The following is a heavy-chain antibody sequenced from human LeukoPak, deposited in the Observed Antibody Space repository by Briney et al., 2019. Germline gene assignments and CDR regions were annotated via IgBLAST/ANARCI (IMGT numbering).Heavy chain of an antibody. D-gene: IGHD3-22*01. CDR3: AKYLSRYDSSPLDY. V-gene: IGHV3-23*01. CDR1: GFTFSSYA. Sequence: GGSLRLSCAASGFTFSSYAMSWVRQAPGKGLEWVSAISGSGGSTYYADSVKGRFTISRDNSKNTLYLQMNSLRAEDTAVYYCAKYLSRYDSSPLDYWGQGTLVTVSS. J-gene: IGHJ4*02. CDR2: ISGSGGST.